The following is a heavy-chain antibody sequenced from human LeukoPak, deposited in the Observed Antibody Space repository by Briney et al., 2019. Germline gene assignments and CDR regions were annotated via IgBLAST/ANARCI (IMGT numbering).Heavy chain of an antibody. CDR3: ARQSPFGDYDY. V-gene: IGHV3-21*01. CDR1: GFTFSSYS. J-gene: IGHJ4*02. Sequence: GGSLRLSCAASGFTFSSYSLNWVRQAPGKGLEWVSSISSSSTYVYYADSVKGRFTISRDNAKNSLYLQMNSLRAEDTAVYYCARQSPFGDYDYWGQGTLATVSS. CDR2: ISSSSTYV. D-gene: IGHD4-17*01.